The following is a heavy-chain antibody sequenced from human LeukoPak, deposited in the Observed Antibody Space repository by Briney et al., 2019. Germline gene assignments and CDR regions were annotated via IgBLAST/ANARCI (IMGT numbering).Heavy chain of an antibody. CDR3: ARRPLCSTSSCYDFDY. J-gene: IGHJ4*02. D-gene: IGHD2-2*01. V-gene: IGHV5-51*01. CDR2: IYPGDSDT. Sequence: GASVKVSCKGSGYSFTSYWIGWVRQMPGKGLEWMGIIYPGDSDTRYSPSFQGQVTISADKSIRTAYLQWNSLKASDTAMYYCARRPLCSTSSCYDFDYWGQGTLVTVSS. CDR1: GYSFTSYW.